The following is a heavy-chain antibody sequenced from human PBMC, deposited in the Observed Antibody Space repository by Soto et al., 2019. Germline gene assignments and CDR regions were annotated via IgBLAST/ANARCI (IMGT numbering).Heavy chain of an antibody. CDR3: TKDVARLGIVVVPAAADY. V-gene: IGHV3-23*01. D-gene: IGHD2-2*01. CDR1: GFTFSSYA. Sequence: GGSLRLSCAASGFTFSSYAMSWVRQAPGKGLEWVSAISGSGGSTYYADSVKGRFTISRDNSKNTLYLQMNSLRAEDTAVYYCTKDVARLGIVVVPAAADYWGQGTLVTVSS. CDR2: ISGSGGST. J-gene: IGHJ4*02.